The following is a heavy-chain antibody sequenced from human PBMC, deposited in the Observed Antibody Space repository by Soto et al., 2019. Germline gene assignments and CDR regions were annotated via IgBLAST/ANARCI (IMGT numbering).Heavy chain of an antibody. D-gene: IGHD6-13*01. J-gene: IGHJ4*02. CDR3: ARDSSPIAAAGSDY. CDR2: IWYDGSNK. V-gene: IGHV3-33*01. Sequence: RRLSCAASGFTFSSYGMHWVRQAPGKGLEWVAVIWYDGSNKYYADSVKGRFTISRDNSKNTLYLQMNSLRAEDTAVYYCARDSSPIAAAGSDYWGQGTLVTVSS. CDR1: GFTFSSYG.